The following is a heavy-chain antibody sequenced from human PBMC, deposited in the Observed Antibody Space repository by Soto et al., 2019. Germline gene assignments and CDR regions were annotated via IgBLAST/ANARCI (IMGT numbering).Heavy chain of an antibody. CDR3: AKGHVSDISRILFDY. D-gene: IGHD5-12*01. J-gene: IGHJ4*02. V-gene: IGHV3-23*01. Sequence: PXGSLRLSCAASGFTFSIYALSWVRQAPGKGLEWVSAISGSGGTTYYADSVKGRFTISRDNSKNTVYLQVNSLRAEDTAVYYCAKGHVSDISRILFDYWGQGSLVTVSS. CDR2: ISGSGGTT. CDR1: GFTFSIYA.